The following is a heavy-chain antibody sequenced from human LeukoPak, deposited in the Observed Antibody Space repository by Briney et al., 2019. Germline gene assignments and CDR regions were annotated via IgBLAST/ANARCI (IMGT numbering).Heavy chain of an antibody. Sequence: PGGSLRLSCAASGFTFSSYGMHWVRQAPGKGLEWVAVIWYDGSNKYYADSVKGRFTISRDNSKNTLYLQMNSLRAEDTAVYYCARSGPYDFWSGYYLEVLSGFDYWGQGTLVTVSS. CDR2: IWYDGSNK. V-gene: IGHV3-33*01. D-gene: IGHD3-3*01. J-gene: IGHJ4*02. CDR1: GFTFSSYG. CDR3: ARSGPYDFWSGYYLEVLSGFDY.